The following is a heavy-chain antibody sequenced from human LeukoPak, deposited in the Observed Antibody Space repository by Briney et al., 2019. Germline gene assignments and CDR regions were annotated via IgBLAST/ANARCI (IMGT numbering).Heavy chain of an antibody. CDR3: ARTKEMATISYFDS. CDR1: GFTLSSYE. D-gene: IGHD5-24*01. V-gene: IGHV3-48*03. J-gene: IGHJ4*02. CDR2: IDSSGSTI. Sequence: GGSLRLSCAASGFTLSSYEMNWVRQAPGKGLEWVSYIDSSGSTIHYADSVKGRFTIPRDNAKNSLYLQMNSLRAEDTAVYYCARTKEMATISYFDSWGQGTLVTVSS.